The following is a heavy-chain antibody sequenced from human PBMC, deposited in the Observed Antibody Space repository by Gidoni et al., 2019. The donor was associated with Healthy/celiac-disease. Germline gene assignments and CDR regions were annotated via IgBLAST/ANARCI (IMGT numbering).Heavy chain of an antibody. Sequence: QVQLVESGGGVVQPGGSLRLSCAASGFTFSSYVMHWVRQAPGKGLEWVAFIRYDGSNKYYADSVKGRFTISRDNSKNTLYLQMNSLRAEDTAVYYCAKTGYESSGYYHAYYYYYGMDVWGQGTTVTVSS. CDR1: GFTFSSYV. V-gene: IGHV3-30*02. CDR3: AKTGYESSGYYHAYYYYYGMDV. D-gene: IGHD3-22*01. J-gene: IGHJ6*02. CDR2: IRYDGSNK.